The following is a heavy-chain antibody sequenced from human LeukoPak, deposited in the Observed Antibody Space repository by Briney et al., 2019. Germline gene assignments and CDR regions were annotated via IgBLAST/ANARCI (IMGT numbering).Heavy chain of an antibody. J-gene: IGHJ4*02. D-gene: IGHD6-13*01. Sequence: SVKVSCKAPGGTFSSYAISWVRQAPGQGLEWMGRIIPILGIANYAQKFQGRVTITADKSTSTAYMELSSLRSEDTAVYYCAREPGSIAAAGGSFDYWGQGTLVTVSS. CDR1: GGTFSSYA. CDR3: AREPGSIAAAGGSFDY. CDR2: IIPILGIA. V-gene: IGHV1-69*04.